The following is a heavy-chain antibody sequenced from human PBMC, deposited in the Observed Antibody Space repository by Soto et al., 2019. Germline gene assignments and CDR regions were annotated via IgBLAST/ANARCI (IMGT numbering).Heavy chain of an antibody. J-gene: IGHJ4*02. Sequence: EEQLVESGGGLVQPGGSLRLSCAASGFTVSNNYMSWVRQAPGKGLEWVSLIYRGGSTYYADSVKGRFTISRDSSKNTLYLQMNSLRAEDTAMYYCAAYSHKGYWGQGTLVTVSS. V-gene: IGHV3-66*01. CDR1: GFTVSNNY. D-gene: IGHD3-16*01. CDR2: IYRGGST. CDR3: AAYSHKGY.